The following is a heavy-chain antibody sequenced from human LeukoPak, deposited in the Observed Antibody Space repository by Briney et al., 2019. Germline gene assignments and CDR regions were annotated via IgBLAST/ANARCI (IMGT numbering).Heavy chain of an antibody. CDR3: ARQGQWLGYYYGMDV. J-gene: IGHJ6*02. CDR2: IYYSGST. D-gene: IGHD6-19*01. CDR1: GGSISSSSYY. Sequence: SETLSLTCTVSGGSISSSSYYWGWIRQPPGKGLEWIGSIYYSGSTYYNPSLKSRVTISVDTSKNQFSLKLSSVTAADTAVYYCARQGQWLGYYYGMDVWGQGTTVTVSS. V-gene: IGHV4-39*01.